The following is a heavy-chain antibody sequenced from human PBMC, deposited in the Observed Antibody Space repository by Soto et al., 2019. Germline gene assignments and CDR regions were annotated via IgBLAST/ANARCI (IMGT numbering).Heavy chain of an antibody. D-gene: IGHD5-12*01. J-gene: IGHJ4*02. V-gene: IGHV1-69*13. CDR2: IIPIFGTA. CDR3: ARDYGYDGTVAGYFDY. Sequence: SVKVSCKASGGTFSSYAISWVRQAPGQGLEWMGGIIPIFGTANYAQKFQGRVTITADESTSTAYMELSSLRSEDTAVYYCARDYGYDGTVAGYFDYWGQGTLVTVSS. CDR1: GGTFSSYA.